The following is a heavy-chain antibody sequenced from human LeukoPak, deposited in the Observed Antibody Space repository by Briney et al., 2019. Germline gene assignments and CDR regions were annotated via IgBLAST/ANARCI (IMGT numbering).Heavy chain of an antibody. J-gene: IGHJ1*01. CDR2: INHDESKK. CDR1: GFTFSDHW. D-gene: IGHD6-6*01. V-gene: IGHV3-7*01. CDR3: AISTSSISPS. Sequence: GGSLRLSCAASGFTFSDHWMIWVRQAPGKGLEWVANINHDESKKYYVDSVEGRFTISRDKAKNTLYMQKKSLRAEDTGVYYCAISTSSISPSWGQGPLVTVSS.